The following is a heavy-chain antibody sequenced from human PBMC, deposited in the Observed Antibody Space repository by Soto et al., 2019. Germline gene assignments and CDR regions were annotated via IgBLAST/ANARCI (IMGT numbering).Heavy chain of an antibody. CDR1: GLSITDSEMG. CDR2: IDSSGEK. J-gene: IGHJ5*02. V-gene: IGHV2-26*01. D-gene: IGHD6-19*01. CDR3: ARRHLAVAVSPWFDP. Sequence: QATLKESGPVLVKPTETLTLRCTVSGLSITDSEMGVSWIRQPPGQPLEWLAHIDSSGEKSYRTFLKSRLASSKDTSKSQIVLTMTNMDPADTATYYCARRHLAVAVSPWFDPWGQGIPVTVSS.